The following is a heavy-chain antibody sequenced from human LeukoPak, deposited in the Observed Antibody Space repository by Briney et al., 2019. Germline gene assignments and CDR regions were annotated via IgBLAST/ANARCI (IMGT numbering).Heavy chain of an antibody. D-gene: IGHD5-12*01. V-gene: IGHV4-4*09. CDR1: GDSISSYY. Sequence: SETLSLPCSVSGDSISSYYWSWIRQPPRKGMEWLAFIYTDGSTNYNPSLKSRVTISVDTSSKQFSPKLSSVTAADTAVYFCAKTGNGYDPLYYYYYMDVWSKGTTVTVSS. J-gene: IGHJ6*03. CDR3: AKTGNGYDPLYYYYYMDV. CDR2: IYTDGST.